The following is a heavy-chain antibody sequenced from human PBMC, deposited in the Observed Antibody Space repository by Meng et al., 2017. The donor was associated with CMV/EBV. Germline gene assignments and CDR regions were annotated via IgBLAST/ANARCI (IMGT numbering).Heavy chain of an antibody. CDR1: GFTFSSYS. CDR3: ARGVRITMIVVVSHDY. V-gene: IGHV3-21*04. D-gene: IGHD3-22*01. J-gene: IGHJ4*02. Sequence: GSRKISGAASGFTFSSYSMNWVRQAPGKGLEWVSSISSSSSYIYYADSVKGRFTISRDNAKNSLYLQMNSLRAEDTAVYYCARGVRITMIVVVSHDYWGQGTLVTVSS. CDR2: ISSSSSYI.